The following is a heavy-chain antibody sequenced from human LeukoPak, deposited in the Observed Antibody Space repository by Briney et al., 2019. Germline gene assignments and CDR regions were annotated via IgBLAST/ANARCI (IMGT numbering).Heavy chain of an antibody. D-gene: IGHD2-2*01. CDR3: ARDGIVVVPAAISKPYNWFDP. J-gene: IGHJ5*02. CDR2: ISPNSGGT. CDR1: GYTFTGYY. V-gene: IGHV1-2*02. Sequence: ASVKVSCKASGYTFTGYYMHWVRQAPGQGLEWMGWISPNSGGTNYAQKFQGRVTMTRDTSISTAYMELSRLRSDDTAVYYCARDGIVVVPAAISKPYNWFDPWGQGTLVTVSS.